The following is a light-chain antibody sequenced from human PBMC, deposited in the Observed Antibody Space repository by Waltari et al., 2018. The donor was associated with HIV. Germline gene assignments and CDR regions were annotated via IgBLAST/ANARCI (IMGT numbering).Light chain of an antibody. CDR2: STD. V-gene: IGLV8-61*01. CDR1: SGSVSARHF. CDR3: VLNLGRGVVV. Sequence: QTVVTPAPSFSVSPGGPVTLTCGLSSGSVSARHFARWYQQIPGQAPLTLIHSTDTRSSGVPDRFSGSILGNKAALTIRGAQADDESDYYCVLNLGRGVVVFGGGTKLTVL. J-gene: IGLJ2*01.